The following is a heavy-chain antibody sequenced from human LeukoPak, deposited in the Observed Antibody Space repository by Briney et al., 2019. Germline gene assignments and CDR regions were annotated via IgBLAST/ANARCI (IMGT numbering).Heavy chain of an antibody. CDR2: IYYSGST. Sequence: PSETLSLTCTVSGGSISSYYWSWIRQPPGKGLEWIGYIYYSGSTNYNPSLKSRVTISVDTSKNQSSLKLSSVTAADTAVYYCARRPITMVRGVNDFDYWGQGTLVTVSS. J-gene: IGHJ4*02. CDR1: GGSISSYY. D-gene: IGHD3-10*01. V-gene: IGHV4-59*08. CDR3: ARRPITMVRGVNDFDY.